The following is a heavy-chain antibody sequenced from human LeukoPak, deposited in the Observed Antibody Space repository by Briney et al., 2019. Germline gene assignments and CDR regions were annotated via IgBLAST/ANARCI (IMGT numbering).Heavy chain of an antibody. CDR2: IYHSEST. J-gene: IGHJ4*02. CDR3: ARETYYYDSSGYYHDY. V-gene: IGHV4-4*02. D-gene: IGHD3-22*01. Sequence: SETLSLTCAVSGGSINRSNWWSWVRQSPGKGLEWIGEIYHSESTNYNPSLKSRVTISVDKSKNQFSLKLSSVTAADTAVYYCARETYYYDSSGYYHDYWGQGTLVTVSS. CDR1: GGSINRSNW.